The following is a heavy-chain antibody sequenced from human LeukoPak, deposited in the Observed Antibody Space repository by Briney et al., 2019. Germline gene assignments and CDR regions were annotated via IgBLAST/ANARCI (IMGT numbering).Heavy chain of an antibody. V-gene: IGHV3-7*01. CDR1: GFTFSTYW. CDR2: IKQDESEK. J-gene: IGHJ4*02. Sequence: GGSLRLSCAASGFTFSTYWMSWARQAPGKGLEWVANIKQDESEKHYMDSVKGRFTISRDNAKNSLSLQMSSLRADDTAVYYCARVGRDSKYGYFDFWGQGTLVTVSS. CDR3: ARVGRDSKYGYFDF. D-gene: IGHD4-11*01.